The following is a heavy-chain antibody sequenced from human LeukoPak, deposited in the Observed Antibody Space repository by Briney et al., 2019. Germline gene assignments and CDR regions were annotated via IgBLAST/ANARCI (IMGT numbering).Heavy chain of an antibody. D-gene: IGHD1-26*01. V-gene: IGHV4-59*01. CDR3: ARDDSGSLDY. J-gene: IGHJ4*02. CDR1: GGSISSYY. Sequence: PSETLSLTCTVSGGSISSYYWSWIRQPPGKGLEWIGYIYYSGSTNYNPSLKSRVTISVDTFKNQFSLKLSSVTAADTAVYYCARDDSGSLDYWGQGTLVTVSS. CDR2: IYYSGST.